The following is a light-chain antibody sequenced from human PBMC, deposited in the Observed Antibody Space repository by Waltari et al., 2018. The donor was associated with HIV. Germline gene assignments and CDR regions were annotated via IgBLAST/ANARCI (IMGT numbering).Light chain of an antibody. Sequence: QPVLTQLPSVSGTPGQTVTISCSGSDSNIGTSSVYWYQVLPGMTPRLLIFSNPERPSGVPGRFSGSKSGASASLTIFGLRSEDEADYYCSTWDKTQSAQVFGGGTKLTVL. V-gene: IGLV1-47*01. J-gene: IGLJ3*02. CDR2: SNP. CDR3: STWDKTQSAQV. CDR1: DSNIGTSS.